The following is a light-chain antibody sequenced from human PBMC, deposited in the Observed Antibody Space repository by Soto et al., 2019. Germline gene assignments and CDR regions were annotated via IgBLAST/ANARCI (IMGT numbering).Light chain of an antibody. CDR1: QSVSSY. CDR3: QQLNSY. V-gene: IGKV3-11*01. CDR2: DAS. J-gene: IGKJ4*01. Sequence: EIVLTQSPATLSLSPGERATLSCRASQSVSSYLAWYQHKPGQAPRLLIYDASSRATDIPARFSGSGSGTDFTLTISSLQPEDFATYYCQQLNSYFAGGTNVDIK.